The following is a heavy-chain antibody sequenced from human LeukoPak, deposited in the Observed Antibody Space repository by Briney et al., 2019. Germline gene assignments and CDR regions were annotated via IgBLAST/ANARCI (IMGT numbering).Heavy chain of an antibody. CDR3: AKATEGPFNFDY. J-gene: IGHJ4*02. CDR2: ISSSGSTI. Sequence: GGSLRLSCAASGFTFSSYEMNWVRQAPGKGLEWVSYISSSGSTIYYADSVKGRFTMSRDNAKNSLYLQMNSLRAEDTAVYYCAKATEGPFNFDYWGQGTLVTVSS. CDR1: GFTFSSYE. V-gene: IGHV3-48*03.